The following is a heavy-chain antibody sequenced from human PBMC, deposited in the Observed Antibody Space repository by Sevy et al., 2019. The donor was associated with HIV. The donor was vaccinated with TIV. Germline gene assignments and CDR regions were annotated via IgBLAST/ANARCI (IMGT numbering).Heavy chain of an antibody. CDR3: AGPKLTYTNGWHFFDY. CDR1: GASISNTAYY. CDR2: IRHGGYT. V-gene: IGHV4-39*01. D-gene: IGHD2-8*01. Sequence: SETLSLTCIVSGASISNTAYYWGWIRQSPGKGLEWIASIRHGGYTFYNPSLKSRVTISADTSKNQFSLKLTSVSAADTSIYYCAGPKLTYTNGWHFFDYWGQGTVVTVSS. J-gene: IGHJ4*02.